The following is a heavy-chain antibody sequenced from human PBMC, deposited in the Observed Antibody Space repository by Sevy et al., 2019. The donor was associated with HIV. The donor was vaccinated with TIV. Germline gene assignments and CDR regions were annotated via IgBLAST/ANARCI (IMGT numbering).Heavy chain of an antibody. CDR2: INPNSGGT. Sequence: ASVKVSCKASGYSFTAYYIHWVRQAPGQGLEWMGWINPNSGGTDYAQKFQGRVTMTSDASINTAYMGLTRLRSDDTAFYYCARDRMIFGSGPSNSWGRGTLVTVSS. J-gene: IGHJ4*02. V-gene: IGHV1-2*02. CDR1: GYSFTAYY. D-gene: IGHD2-15*01. CDR3: ARDRMIFGSGPSNS.